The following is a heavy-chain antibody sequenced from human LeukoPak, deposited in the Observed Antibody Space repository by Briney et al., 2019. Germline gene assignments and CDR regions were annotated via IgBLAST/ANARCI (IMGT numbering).Heavy chain of an antibody. Sequence: SETLTLTCTVSGDSTYNSIYYWGWIRQPPGKGLEWIGSIDYSGSTYYNPSLKSRATISIDTSKNQFSLKLSSVTAADTAVFYCAREYTLYRSGWFLDYWGQGTVVTVSS. CDR3: AREYTLYRSGWFLDY. D-gene: IGHD6-19*01. CDR1: GDSTYNSIYY. J-gene: IGHJ4*02. V-gene: IGHV4-39*07. CDR2: IDYSGST.